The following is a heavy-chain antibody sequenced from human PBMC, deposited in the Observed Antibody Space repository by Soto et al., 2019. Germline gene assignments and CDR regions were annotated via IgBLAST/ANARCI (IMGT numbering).Heavy chain of an antibody. CDR1: GFIFSSYA. Sequence: WGSLRLSCVASGFIFSSYAMHWVRQAPGKGLEWVAVISNGASKKYYIDSVKGRSTSSRDNSKNTLNLQMHSLRAEATAVYDCANDPNSGYADYWGQGTLVTVSS. CDR3: ANDPNSGYADY. CDR2: ISNGASKK. D-gene: IGHD5-12*01. J-gene: IGHJ4*02. V-gene: IGHV3-30*18.